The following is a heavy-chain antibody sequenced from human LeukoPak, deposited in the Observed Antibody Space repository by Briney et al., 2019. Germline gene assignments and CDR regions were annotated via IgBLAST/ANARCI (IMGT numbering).Heavy chain of an antibody. CDR3: ATYINWVAGDV. J-gene: IGHJ6*02. CDR2: INHEGGGI. V-gene: IGHV3-7*01. D-gene: IGHD1-1*01. CDR1: GFTFSESW. Sequence: GGSLRLSCAASGFTFSESWMTWVRQVPGLGLEWVAHINHEGGGIQYVDSVRGRFTISRDNAKGSVYLQMNSLRAEDTAIYHCATYINWVAGDVWGQGTTVIVSS.